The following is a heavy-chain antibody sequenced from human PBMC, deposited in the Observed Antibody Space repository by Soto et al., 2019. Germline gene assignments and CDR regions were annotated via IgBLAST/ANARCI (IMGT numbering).Heavy chain of an antibody. CDR3: ARGSSSSRTRDYYYGMDV. CDR2: INAGNGNT. Sequence: GASVKVSCKASGYTFTSYAMHWVRQAPGQRLEWMGWINAGNGNTKYSQKFQGRVTITRDTSASTAYMELSSLRSEDTAVYYCARGSSSSRTRDYYYGMDVWGQGTTVTVS. V-gene: IGHV1-3*01. D-gene: IGHD6-6*01. J-gene: IGHJ6*02. CDR1: GYTFTSYA.